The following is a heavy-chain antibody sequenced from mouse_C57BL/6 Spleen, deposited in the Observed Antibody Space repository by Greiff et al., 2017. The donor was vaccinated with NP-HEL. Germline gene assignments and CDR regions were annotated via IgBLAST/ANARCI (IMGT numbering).Heavy chain of an antibody. Sequence: VQGVESGAELVRPGASVKLSCKASGYTFTDYYINWVKQRPGQGLEWIARIYPGSGNTYYNEKFKGKATLTAEKSSSTAYMQLSSLTSEDSAVYFCARWEGLGGFDYWGQGTTLTVSS. CDR2: IYPGSGNT. CDR3: ARWEGLGGFDY. J-gene: IGHJ2*01. D-gene: IGHD3-3*01. CDR1: GYTFTDYY. V-gene: IGHV1-76*01.